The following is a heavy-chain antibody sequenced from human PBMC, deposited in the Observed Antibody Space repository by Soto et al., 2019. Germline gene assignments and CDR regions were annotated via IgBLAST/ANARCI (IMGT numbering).Heavy chain of an antibody. Sequence: SVKVSCKASGGAFSSYPISWVRQAPGQGLEWMGGIIPIFGTANYAQKFQGRVTITADESTSTAYMELSSLRSEDTAVYYCARGHNWKYFPFDYWGQGTLVTVSS. CDR3: ARGHNWKYFPFDY. J-gene: IGHJ4*02. CDR2: IIPIFGTA. D-gene: IGHD1-7*01. V-gene: IGHV1-69*13. CDR1: GGAFSSYP.